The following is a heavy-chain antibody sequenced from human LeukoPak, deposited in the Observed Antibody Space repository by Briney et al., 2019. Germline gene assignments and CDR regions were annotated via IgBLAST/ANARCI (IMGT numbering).Heavy chain of an antibody. CDR1: GFTFSSYW. V-gene: IGHV3-74*01. CDR3: ARGEAANYYYYMDV. D-gene: IGHD2-15*01. J-gene: IGHJ6*03. Sequence: GGSLRLSCAASGFTFSSYWMHWVRQAPGKGLVWVSRINTDGSSTSYADSVKGRFTISRDNAKNTLYLQMNSLRAEDTAVYYCARGEAANYYYYMDVWGKGTTVTVSS. CDR2: INTDGSST.